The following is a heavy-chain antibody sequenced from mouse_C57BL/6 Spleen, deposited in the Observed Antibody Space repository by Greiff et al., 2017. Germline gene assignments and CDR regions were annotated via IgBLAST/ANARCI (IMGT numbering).Heavy chain of an antibody. CDR3: ARIRGYYGNYDY. J-gene: IGHJ2*01. V-gene: IGHV1-50*01. Sequence: QVQLQQSGAELVKPGASVKLSCKASGYTFTSYWMQWVKQRPGQGLEWIGEIDPSDSYTNYNQKFKGKATLTVDTSSSTAYMQLSSLTSEDSAVYYCARIRGYYGNYDYWGQGTTLTVSS. D-gene: IGHD2-1*01. CDR1: GYTFTSYW. CDR2: IDPSDSYT.